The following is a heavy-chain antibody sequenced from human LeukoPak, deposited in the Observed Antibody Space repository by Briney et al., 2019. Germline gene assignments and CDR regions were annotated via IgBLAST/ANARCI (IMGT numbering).Heavy chain of an antibody. CDR2: IYYSGST. V-gene: IGHV4-39*02. Sequence: SETLSLTCTVSGGSISSSSYYWGWIRQPPGKGLEWIGSIYYSGSTYYNPSLKSRVTISVDTSKNQFSLKLSSVTAADTAVYYCARDWAKYCSNGVCSLFDYWGQGTLVTVSS. D-gene: IGHD2-8*01. CDR3: ARDWAKYCSNGVCSLFDY. J-gene: IGHJ4*02. CDR1: GGSISSSSYY.